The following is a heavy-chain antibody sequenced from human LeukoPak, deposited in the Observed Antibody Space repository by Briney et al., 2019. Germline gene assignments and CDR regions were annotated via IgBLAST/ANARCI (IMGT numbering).Heavy chain of an antibody. D-gene: IGHD6-13*01. J-gene: IGHJ5*02. CDR3: VRRSSRLKSWLYT. Sequence: SETLSLTCTLSGVSIDSYSWTWIRQPPGKGREWIGYIYYSGTTNYNPSLKSRVTMSVDMSENQFSLNLSSVTAADTAVYYCVRRSSRLKSWLYTWGQATIVTVSS. CDR1: GVSIDSYS. CDR2: IYYSGTT. V-gene: IGHV4-59*01.